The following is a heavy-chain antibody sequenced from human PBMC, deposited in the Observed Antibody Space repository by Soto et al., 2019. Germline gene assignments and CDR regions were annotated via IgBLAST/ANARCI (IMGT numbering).Heavy chain of an antibody. CDR2: IYTSGST. CDR1: GGSISSYY. D-gene: IGHD3-22*01. Sequence: SETLSLTCTVSGGSISSYYWSWIRQPAGKGLEWIGRIYTSGSTNYNPSLKSRVTMSVDTSKNQFSLKLSSVTAADTAVYYCARARKTYYYDTGEFDYWGQGTLVTVSS. CDR3: ARARKTYYYDTGEFDY. J-gene: IGHJ4*02. V-gene: IGHV4-4*07.